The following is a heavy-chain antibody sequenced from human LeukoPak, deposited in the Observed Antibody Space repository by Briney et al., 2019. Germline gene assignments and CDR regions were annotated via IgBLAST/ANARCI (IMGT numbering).Heavy chain of an antibody. Sequence: GESLKISCQGSGYRFTNYWIGWVRQMPGKGLEWMGIIYPGDSDTRNSPSFQGQVTISADTSISTAYLQWSSLKASDSAMYYCARHGLGIDYWGQGTLVTVSS. CDR2: IYPGDSDT. CDR3: ARHGLGIDY. CDR1: GYRFTNYW. J-gene: IGHJ4*02. V-gene: IGHV5-51*01.